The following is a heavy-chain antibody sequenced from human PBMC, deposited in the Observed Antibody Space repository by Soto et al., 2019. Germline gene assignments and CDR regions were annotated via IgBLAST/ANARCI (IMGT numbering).Heavy chain of an antibody. V-gene: IGHV4-39*01. J-gene: IGHJ3*02. CDR1: GVSISSSSYY. CDR3: ARPYIVVVPAAMWGDDSYDI. CDR2: IYYSGSN. D-gene: IGHD2-2*01. Sequence: QLQLQESGPGLVKPSETLSLTCTVSGVSISSSSYYWGWMRQPPGQGLEWIGSIYYSGSNYYNPSLKRLVTISVDTSKNQFSLKLSSVTAADTAVYYCARPYIVVVPAAMWGDDSYDIWGQGTIVTVSS.